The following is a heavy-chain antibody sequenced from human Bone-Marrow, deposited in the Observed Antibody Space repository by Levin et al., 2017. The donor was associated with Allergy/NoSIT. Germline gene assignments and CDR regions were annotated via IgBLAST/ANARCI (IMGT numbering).Heavy chain of an antibody. CDR2: LDGSSGKT. CDR3: VKAETTVMLDYSSFDV. Sequence: GGSLRLSCRISGFIFADYAMSWVRRAPGRGLEGVSSLDGSSGKTLYADSVKGRFTISREYSKDTLFLQMNSLRAEDTARYYCVKAETTVMLDYSSFDVWGEGTAVTVSS. J-gene: IGHJ6*04. D-gene: IGHD4-17*01. V-gene: IGHV3-23*01. CDR1: GFIFADYA.